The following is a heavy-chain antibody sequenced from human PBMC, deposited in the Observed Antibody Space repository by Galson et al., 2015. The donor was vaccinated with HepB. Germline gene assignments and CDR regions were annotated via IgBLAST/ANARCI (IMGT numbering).Heavy chain of an antibody. CDR3: ARNGREGYYFDY. CDR1: GFSLSTSGVG. V-gene: IGHV2-5*02. Sequence: PALVKPTQTLTLTCTFSGFSLSTSGVGVGWIRQPPGKALEWLTLIYWDDDKRYSSSLKSRLTITKDTSKNQVVLTMTNMDPVDTATYYCARNGREGYYFDYWGQGTLVTVSS. CDR2: IYWDDDK. D-gene: IGHD2-15*01. J-gene: IGHJ4*02.